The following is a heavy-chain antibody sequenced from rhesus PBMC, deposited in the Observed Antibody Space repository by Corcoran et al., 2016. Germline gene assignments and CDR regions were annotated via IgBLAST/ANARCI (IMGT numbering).Heavy chain of an antibody. CDR2: IYGRDSST. V-gene: IGHV4-169*01. Sequence: QLQLQESGPGLVKPSETLSFTCAVSGASISRNYWIWIRQPPGKGREWIGRIYGRDSSTTDNPSLKSGVTRSVDTSKNQLSRKLSAVTAADTAVYYCARQRSGTYIPFDYWGQGVLVTVSS. J-gene: IGHJ4*01. CDR3: ARQRSGTYIPFDY. CDR1: GASISRNY. D-gene: IGHD1-44*01.